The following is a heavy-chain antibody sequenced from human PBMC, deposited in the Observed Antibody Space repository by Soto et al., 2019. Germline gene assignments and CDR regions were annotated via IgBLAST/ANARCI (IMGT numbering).Heavy chain of an antibody. V-gene: IGHV4-59*01. Sequence: SETLSLTCTVSGGSISSYYWTWIRQPPGKGLEWIGYVYNSGSTNYNPSLKSRVTISEDTSKSQFSLKVNSMTAADTAVYYCARYRREAVAGYTLDNWGQGILVTVSS. J-gene: IGHJ4*02. CDR3: ARYRREAVAGYTLDN. D-gene: IGHD6-13*01. CDR1: GGSISSYY. CDR2: VYNSGST.